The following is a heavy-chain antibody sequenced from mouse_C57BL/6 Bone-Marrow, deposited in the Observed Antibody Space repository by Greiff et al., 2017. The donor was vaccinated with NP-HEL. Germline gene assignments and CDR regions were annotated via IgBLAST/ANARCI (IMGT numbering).Heavy chain of an antibody. D-gene: IGHD1-1*01. CDR2: IDPNSGGT. Sequence: VQLQQSGAELVKPGASVKLSCKASGYTFTSYWMHWVKQRPGRGLEWIGRIDPNSGGTKYNEKFKSKATLTVDKPSSTAYMQLSSLTSEDSAVYYCAREEDGSSYLAWFAYWGQGTLVTVSA. J-gene: IGHJ3*01. V-gene: IGHV1-72*01. CDR3: AREEDGSSYLAWFAY. CDR1: GYTFTSYW.